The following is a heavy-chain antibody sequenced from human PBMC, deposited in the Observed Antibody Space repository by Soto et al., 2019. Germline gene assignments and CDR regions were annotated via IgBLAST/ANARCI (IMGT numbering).Heavy chain of an antibody. Sequence: GGSLRLSCAASGFTFSSYAMSWVRQAPGKGLEWVSAISGSGGSTYYADSVKGRFTISRDNSENTLYLQMNSLRAEDTAVYYCAKRVVVPAAIAARPNWFDPWGQGTLVTVSS. V-gene: IGHV3-23*01. CDR1: GFTFSSYA. CDR3: AKRVVVPAAIAARPNWFDP. CDR2: ISGSGGST. D-gene: IGHD2-2*01. J-gene: IGHJ5*02.